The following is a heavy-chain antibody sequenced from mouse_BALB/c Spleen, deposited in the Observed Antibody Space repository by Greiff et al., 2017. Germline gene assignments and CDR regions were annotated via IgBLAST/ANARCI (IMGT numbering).Heavy chain of an antibody. CDR3: ASLVYYGSSYGGFAY. D-gene: IGHD1-1*01. V-gene: IGHV3-2*02. J-gene: IGHJ3*01. CDR2: ISYSGST. CDR1: GYSITSDYA. Sequence: EVQRVESGPGLVKPSQSLSLTCTVTGYSITSDYAWNWIRQFPGNKLEWMGYISYSGSTSYNPSLKSRISITRDTSKNQFFLQLNSVTTEDTATYYCASLVYYGSSYGGFAYWGQGTLVTVSA.